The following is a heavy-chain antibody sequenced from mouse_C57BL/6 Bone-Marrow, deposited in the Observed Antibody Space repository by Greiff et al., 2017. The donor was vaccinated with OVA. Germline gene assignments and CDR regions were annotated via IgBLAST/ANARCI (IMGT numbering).Heavy chain of an antibody. CDR1: GYTFTSYT. Sequence: VQLQQSGADLARPGASVKMSCKASGYTFTSYTMHWVKQRPGQGLEWIGYINPSSGYTKYNQKFKDKATLTADKSSSTAYMQLSSLTSEDSAVYYGARGKLRLLDYGGQGTTLTVSS. V-gene: IGHV1-4*01. D-gene: IGHD3-2*02. CDR2: INPSSGYT. J-gene: IGHJ2*01. CDR3: ARGKLRLLDY.